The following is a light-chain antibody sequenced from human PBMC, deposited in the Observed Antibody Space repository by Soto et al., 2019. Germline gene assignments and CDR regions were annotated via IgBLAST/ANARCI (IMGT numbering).Light chain of an antibody. CDR1: SSDVGGYNY. V-gene: IGLV2-14*01. CDR3: SSYTSSTFYV. CDR2: DVS. Sequence: QSVLTQPASVSGSPGHSITISCTGTSSDVGGYNYVSWYQQHPGKAPKLMIYDVSNRPSGVSNRFSGSKSGNTASLTISGLQAEDEADYYCSSYTSSTFYVFGTGPKVTVL. J-gene: IGLJ1*01.